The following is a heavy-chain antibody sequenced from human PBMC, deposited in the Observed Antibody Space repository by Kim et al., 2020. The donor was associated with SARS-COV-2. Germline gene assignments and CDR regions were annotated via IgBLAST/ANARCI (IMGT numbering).Heavy chain of an antibody. D-gene: IGHD5-12*01. Sequence: GGSLRLSCAASGFTFSSYAMHWVRQAPGKGLEWVAVISYDGSNKYYADSVKGRFTISRDTSKNTLYLQMNSLRAEDTAVYYCARGNWGYTGERDYWGQGT. J-gene: IGHJ4*02. CDR2: ISYDGSNK. CDR1: GFTFSSYA. CDR3: ARGNWGYTGERDY. V-gene: IGHV3-30-3*01.